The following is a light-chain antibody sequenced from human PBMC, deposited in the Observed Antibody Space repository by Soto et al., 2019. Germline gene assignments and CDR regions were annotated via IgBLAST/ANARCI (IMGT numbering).Light chain of an antibody. CDR3: QQSHNPPLT. CDR2: SAS. V-gene: IGKV1-39*01. J-gene: IGKJ1*01. Sequence: DIQMTQSPSSLSASVGDRVTITCRASQRVGSYLNWYQQKPGKAPTLLIYSASELQSGVSSRFSGSGSGTDFTLTIRNLQPEDFAVYYCQQSHNPPLTFGQGTKVEI. CDR1: QRVGSY.